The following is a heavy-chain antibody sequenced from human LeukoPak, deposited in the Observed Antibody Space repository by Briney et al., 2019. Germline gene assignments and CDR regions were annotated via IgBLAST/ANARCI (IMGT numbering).Heavy chain of an antibody. J-gene: IGHJ3*02. V-gene: IGHV3-11*01. D-gene: IGHD2-2*01. CDR1: GFTFSDYY. Sequence: GGSLRLSCAASGFTFSDYYISWIRQAPGKGLEWLSYISGSGNTIYYADSVKGRSTISRDNAKQSVYLEMNSLRAEDTAVYYCAKSSYCISSTCYGRAFEIWGQGTMVTVSS. CDR3: AKSSYCISSTCYGRAFEI. CDR2: ISGSGNTI.